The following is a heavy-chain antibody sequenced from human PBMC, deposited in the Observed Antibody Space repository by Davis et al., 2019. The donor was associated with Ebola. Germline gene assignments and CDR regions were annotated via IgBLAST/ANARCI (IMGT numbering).Heavy chain of an antibody. CDR1: GYTFTSYY. J-gene: IGHJ6*04. CDR3: ARVRYSSGWMRPSYGMDV. V-gene: IGHV1-46*01. CDR2: INPSGGST. D-gene: IGHD6-19*01. Sequence: ASVKVSCKASGYTFTSYYMHWVRQAPGQGLEWMGIINPSGGSTSYAQKFQGRVTMTRNTSISPAYMELSSLRSEDTAVYYCARVRYSSGWMRPSYGMDVWGKGTTVTVSS.